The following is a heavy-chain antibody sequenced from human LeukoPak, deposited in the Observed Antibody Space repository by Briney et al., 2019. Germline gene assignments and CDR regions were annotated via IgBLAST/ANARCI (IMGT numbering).Heavy chain of an antibody. Sequence: PGGSLRLSCAASGFTFDDYAMHWVRHAPGKGLEWVSLISWDGGSTFYADSVKGRFTISRDNSKNSLYLQMNSLRAEDTALYYCAKDFGDYYSYYMDVWGKGTTVTVSS. CDR2: ISWDGGST. J-gene: IGHJ6*03. V-gene: IGHV3-43D*03. CDR3: AKDFGDYYSYYMDV. D-gene: IGHD3-10*01. CDR1: GFTFDDYA.